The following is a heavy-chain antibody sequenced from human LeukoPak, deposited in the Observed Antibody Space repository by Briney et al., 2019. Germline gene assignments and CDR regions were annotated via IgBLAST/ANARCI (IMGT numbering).Heavy chain of an antibody. J-gene: IGHJ1*01. V-gene: IGHV3-15*01. D-gene: IGHD3-3*01. CDR1: GFTFSNYW. CDR2: IKSKTDGGTT. Sequence: GGSLRLSCVASGFTFSNYWMNWVRQAPGKGLEWVGRIKSKTDGGTTDYAAPVKGRFTISRDDSKNTLYLQMNSLKTEDTAVYYCTTGRILEWLLPEYFQHWGQGTLVTVSS. CDR3: TTGRILEWLLPEYFQH.